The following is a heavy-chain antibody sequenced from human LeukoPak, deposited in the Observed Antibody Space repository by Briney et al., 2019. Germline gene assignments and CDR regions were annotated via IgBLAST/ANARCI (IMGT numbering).Heavy chain of an antibody. D-gene: IGHD4-17*01. CDR3: AKDRSTVTTQTSLDY. CDR2: ISWNSGSI. V-gene: IGHV3-9*01. CDR1: GFTFDDYA. J-gene: IGHJ4*02. Sequence: GGSLRLSCAASGFTFDDYAMHWVRQAPGKGLEWVSGISWNSGSIGYADSVKGRFTISRDNAKNSLYLQMNSLRAEDTAVYYCAKDRSTVTTQTSLDYWGQGTLVTVSS.